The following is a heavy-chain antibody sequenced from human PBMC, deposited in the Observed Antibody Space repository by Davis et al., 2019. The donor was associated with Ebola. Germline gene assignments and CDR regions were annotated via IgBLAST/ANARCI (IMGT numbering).Heavy chain of an antibody. CDR2: INMNGRTT. V-gene: IGHV3-74*01. CDR3: ARPEGAIAAAGNKPGAFDI. J-gene: IGHJ3*02. CDR1: GFTFSSYW. D-gene: IGHD6-13*01. Sequence: GESLKISCAASGFTFSSYWMHWVRQAPGTGLVWVSRINMNGRTTTYADFVKGRFTISRDNAKNSLYLQMNSLRAEATAVYYCARPEGAIAAAGNKPGAFDIWGQGTIVTVSS.